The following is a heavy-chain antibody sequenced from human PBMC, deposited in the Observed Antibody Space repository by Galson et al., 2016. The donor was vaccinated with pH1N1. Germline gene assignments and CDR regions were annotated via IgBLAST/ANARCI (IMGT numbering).Heavy chain of an antibody. Sequence: PALVKPTQTVTLTCVFSGFSLTTTGEGVGWIRQPPGKALEWLAIIYWNDDERYSPSLENRLTISKDASKNQVVLTMTNMDPVDTSTYYCAHNSWTTVSRYNAFASWGQGTMVTVSS. J-gene: IGHJ3*02. CDR2: IYWNDDE. V-gene: IGHV2-5*01. CDR3: AHNSWTTVSRYNAFAS. D-gene: IGHD4-17*01. CDR1: GFSLTTTGEG.